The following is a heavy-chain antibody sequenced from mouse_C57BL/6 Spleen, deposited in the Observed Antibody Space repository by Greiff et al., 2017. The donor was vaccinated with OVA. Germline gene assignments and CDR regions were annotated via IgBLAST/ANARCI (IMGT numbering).Heavy chain of an antibody. D-gene: IGHD2-12*01. CDR3: ARSGDSSSWFAY. V-gene: IGHV14-2*01. CDR1: GFNITDYY. CDR2: IDPEDGET. Sequence: VQLQQSGAELVKPGASVKLSCTASGFNITDYYMHWVKQRTEQGLEWIGRIDPEDGETKSAPKFQGKATITADTSSNTSYLQLSILTSEDTSVYYCARSGDSSSWFAYWGQGTLVTVSA. J-gene: IGHJ3*01.